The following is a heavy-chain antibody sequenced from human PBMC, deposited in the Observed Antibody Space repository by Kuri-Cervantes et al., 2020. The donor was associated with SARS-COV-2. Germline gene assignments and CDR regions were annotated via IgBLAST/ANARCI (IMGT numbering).Heavy chain of an antibody. CDR1: GFTFSSYA. D-gene: IGHD6-13*01. CDR2: ISYDGSNK. CDR3: ARDGGLAAAGKFDY. J-gene: IGHJ4*02. Sequence: GESLKISCAASGFTFSSYAMHWVRQAPGKGLEWVAVISYDGSNKYYADSVEGRFTISRDNSKNTLYLQMNSLRAEDTAVYYCARDGGLAAAGKFDYWGQGTLVTVSS. V-gene: IGHV3-30-3*01.